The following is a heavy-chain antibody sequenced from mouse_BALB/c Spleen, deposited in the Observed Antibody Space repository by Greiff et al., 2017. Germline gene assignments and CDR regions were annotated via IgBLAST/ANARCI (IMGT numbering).Heavy chain of an antibody. J-gene: IGHJ3*01. D-gene: IGHD1-1*01. V-gene: IGHV2-9*02. CDR3: ARDRDYGSSYSWFAY. Sequence: VKLVESGPGLVAPSQSLSITCTVSGFSLTSYGVHWVRQPPGKGLEWLGVIWAGGSTNYNSALMSRLSISKDNSKSQVFLKMNSLQTDDTAMYYCARDRDYGSSYSWFAYWGQGTLVTVSA. CDR2: IWAGGST. CDR1: GFSLTSYG.